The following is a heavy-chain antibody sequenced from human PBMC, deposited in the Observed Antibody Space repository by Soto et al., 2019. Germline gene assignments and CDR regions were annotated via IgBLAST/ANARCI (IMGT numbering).Heavy chain of an antibody. CDR1: GFSFSNYD. V-gene: IGHV3-13*04. Sequence: GGSLRLSCVASGFSFSNYDMHWFRQIPGKGLEWVSSISTAGETYYSGSVKGRLTISRENARNSLYLQMDSLGAGDTAVYFCSRGLPGGLDVWGQGTTVTVSS. J-gene: IGHJ6*02. CDR3: SRGLPGGLDV. D-gene: IGHD4-17*01. CDR2: ISTAGET.